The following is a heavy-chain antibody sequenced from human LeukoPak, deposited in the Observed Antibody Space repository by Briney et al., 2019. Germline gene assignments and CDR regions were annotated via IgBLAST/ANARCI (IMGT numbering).Heavy chain of an antibody. J-gene: IGHJ4*02. CDR1: GFTFSTYW. CDR3: AREDSTTVTFYFDY. CDR2: IDHDGSDR. D-gene: IGHD4-11*01. V-gene: IGHV3-7*01. Sequence: GGSLRLSCAASGFTFSTYWMTWVRQAPGKGLEWVANIDHDGSDRPYVDSVKGRFTISRDNAKNSLYLQMNSLRAEDTAVYYCAREDSTTVTFYFDYWGLGTMVAVSS.